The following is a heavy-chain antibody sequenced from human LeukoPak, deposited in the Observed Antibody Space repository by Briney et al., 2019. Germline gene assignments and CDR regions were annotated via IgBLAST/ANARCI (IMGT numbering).Heavy chain of an antibody. CDR1: GFTFSSYW. CDR3: AKVGRNWNDGGSWFDP. J-gene: IGHJ5*02. V-gene: IGHV3-7*01. D-gene: IGHD1-1*01. Sequence: GGSLRLSCAASGFTFSSYWMSWVRQTPEKGLEWVANIRQDGGEKYYVDSVKGRFTISRDNAKNSLYLEMNSLRAEDTAVYYCAKVGRNWNDGGSWFDPWGQGTLVTVSS. CDR2: IRQDGGEK.